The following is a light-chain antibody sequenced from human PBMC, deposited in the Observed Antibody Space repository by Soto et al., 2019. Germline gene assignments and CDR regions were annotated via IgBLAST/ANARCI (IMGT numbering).Light chain of an antibody. CDR3: QRYGSSPLIT. V-gene: IGKV3-20*01. Sequence: EILLTQSPGTLSLSPGERATLSCRASQSVGSDLAWYQQKPGQAPRLLIYGTSSRATGIPDRFSGSGSGTDFTLTISRLEPEDFAVYFCQRYGSSPLITFGQGTRLEIK. CDR1: QSVGSD. CDR2: GTS. J-gene: IGKJ5*01.